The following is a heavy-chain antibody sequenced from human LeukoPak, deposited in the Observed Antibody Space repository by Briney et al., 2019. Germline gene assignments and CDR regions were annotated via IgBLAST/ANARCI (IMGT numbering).Heavy chain of an antibody. V-gene: IGHV3-21*01. D-gene: IGHD2-2*01. CDR2: ISSSSSYI. CDR3: AGERETSSTSCYGV. CDR1: GFTFSSYS. Sequence: GGSLRLSCAASGFTFSSYSMNWVRQAPGKGLEWVSSISSSSSYIYYADSVKGRFTISRDNAKNSLYLQMNSLRAEDTAVYYCAGERETSSTSCYGVWGQGTLVTVSS. J-gene: IGHJ4*02.